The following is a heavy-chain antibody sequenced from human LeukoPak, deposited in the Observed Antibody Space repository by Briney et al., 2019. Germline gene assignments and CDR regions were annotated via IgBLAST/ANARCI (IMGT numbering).Heavy chain of an antibody. D-gene: IGHD1-26*01. J-gene: IGHJ4*02. V-gene: IGHV3-15*01. CDR3: TTSEVGATSLDY. Sequence: GGSLRLSCAASGFTFSNAWMSWFRQAPGKGLEWVGRIKSKTDGGTTDYAAPVKGRFTISRDDSKNTLYLQMNSLKTEDTAVYYCTTSEVGATSLDYWGQGTLVTVSS. CDR1: GFTFSNAW. CDR2: IKSKTDGGTT.